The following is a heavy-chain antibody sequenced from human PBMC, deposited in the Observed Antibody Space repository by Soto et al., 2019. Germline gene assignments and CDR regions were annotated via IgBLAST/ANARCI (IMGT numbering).Heavy chain of an antibody. CDR2: MNPNSGNT. V-gene: IGHV1-8*01. J-gene: IGHJ6*02. CDR1: VYTFTSYD. CDR3: ARGGIAVALYYYYYYGMDV. Sequence: XSVKVSCKASVYTFTSYDINWVRQATGQGLEWMGWMNPNSGNTGYAQKFQGRVTMTRNTSISTAYMELSSLRSEDTAVYYCARGGIAVALYYYYYYGMDVWGQGTTVTVSS. D-gene: IGHD6-19*01.